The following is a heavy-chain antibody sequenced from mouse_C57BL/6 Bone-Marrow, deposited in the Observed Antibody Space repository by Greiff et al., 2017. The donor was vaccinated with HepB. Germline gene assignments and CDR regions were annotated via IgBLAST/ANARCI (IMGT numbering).Heavy chain of an antibody. J-gene: IGHJ3*01. CDR3: ATSGAY. Sequence: VQLQQSGAELARPGASVKLSCKASGYTFTSYGISWVKQRTGQGLEWIGEIYPRSGNTYYNEKFKGKATLTADKSSSTAYMELRSLTSEGSAVYFCATSGAYWGQGTLVTVSA. CDR1: GYTFTSYG. V-gene: IGHV1-81*01. CDR2: IYPRSGNT.